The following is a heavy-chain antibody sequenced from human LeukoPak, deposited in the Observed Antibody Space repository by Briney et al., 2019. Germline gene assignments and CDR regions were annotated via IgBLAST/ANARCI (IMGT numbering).Heavy chain of an antibody. J-gene: IGHJ6*02. CDR1: GGTFSSYA. CDR3: ARAYSGYDSRTYYYYGMDV. V-gene: IGHV1-69*13. Sequence: ASVKVSCKASGGTFSSYAISWVRQAPGQGLERMGGIIPIFGTANYAQKFQSRVTITADESTSTAYMELSSLRSEDTAVYYCARAYSGYDSRTYYYYGMDVWGQGTTVTVSS. CDR2: IIPIFGTA. D-gene: IGHD5-12*01.